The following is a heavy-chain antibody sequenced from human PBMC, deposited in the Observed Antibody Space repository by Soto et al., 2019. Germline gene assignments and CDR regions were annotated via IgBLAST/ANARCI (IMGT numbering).Heavy chain of an antibody. V-gene: IGHV3-33*01. D-gene: IGHD3-22*01. CDR3: ARDTYYYDSSGYYYSFYFDY. Sequence: QVQLVESGGGVVQPGRSLRLSCAASGFTFSSYGMHWVRQAPGKGLEWVAVIWYDGSNKYYADSVKGRFTISRDNSKNTLYLQMNSLRAEETAVYYCARDTYYYDSSGYYYSFYFDYWGQGTLVTVSS. J-gene: IGHJ4*02. CDR2: IWYDGSNK. CDR1: GFTFSSYG.